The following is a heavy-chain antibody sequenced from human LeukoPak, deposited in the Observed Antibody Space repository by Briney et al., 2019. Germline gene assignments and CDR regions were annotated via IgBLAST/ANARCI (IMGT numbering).Heavy chain of an antibody. CDR1: GFTFSSYA. Sequence: GGSLRLSCSASGFTFSSYAMHWVRQAPGKGLEYVSAISSNGGSTYYADSVKGRFTISRDNSKNTLYLQMSSLRAEDTAVYYCVKIAAKYYDGSGDDYWGQGTLVTVSS. J-gene: IGHJ4*02. CDR3: VKIAAKYYDGSGDDY. CDR2: ISSNGGST. V-gene: IGHV3-64D*09. D-gene: IGHD3-22*01.